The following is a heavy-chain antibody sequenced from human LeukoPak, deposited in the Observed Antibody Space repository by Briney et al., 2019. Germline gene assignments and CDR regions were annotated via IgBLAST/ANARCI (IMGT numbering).Heavy chain of an antibody. D-gene: IGHD3-10*01. CDR3: ATTRGVITLDGYHYYIDV. CDR2: INHSGNT. Sequence: SETLSLTCAVYGGSFSDFYCTWIRQPPGKGQEWIGEINHSGNTKYNPSLKSRVTILLDTSKNQFSLKVRSVTAADTAVYYCATTRGVITLDGYHYYIDVWGKGTTVTVSS. J-gene: IGHJ6*03. CDR1: GGSFSDFY. V-gene: IGHV4-34*01.